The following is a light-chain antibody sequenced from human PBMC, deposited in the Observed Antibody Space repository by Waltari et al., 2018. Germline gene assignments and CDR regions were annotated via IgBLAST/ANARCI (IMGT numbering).Light chain of an antibody. CDR1: SGSLVTHY. V-gene: IGLV6-57*01. Sequence: NFLLTQPHSVSASPGKTVTISCPRSSGSLVTHYVQWYQQLPGSSPSMIIYEDKKRPSGFPDRFSGSIDSSSNSASLTISGLKTEDEADYYCQSYDTNIRVFGGGTKLTVL. J-gene: IGLJ3*02. CDR2: EDK. CDR3: QSYDTNIRV.